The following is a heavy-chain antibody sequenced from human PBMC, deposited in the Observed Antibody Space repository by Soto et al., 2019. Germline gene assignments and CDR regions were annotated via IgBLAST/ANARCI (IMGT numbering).Heavy chain of an antibody. V-gene: IGHV5-51*01. CDR1: GYSFTTYW. CDR3: ARRGDRRGIYYGTDV. D-gene: IGHD3-16*01. CDR2: INPGDSDT. J-gene: IGHJ6*02. Sequence: PGESLKISCKGSGYSFTTYWIGWVRHMPGKGLEWMGIINPGDSDTRYSPSFQGQVTISADKFISTAYLQWSSLKASDTAMYYCARRGDRRGIYYGTDVWGQGTTVTVSS.